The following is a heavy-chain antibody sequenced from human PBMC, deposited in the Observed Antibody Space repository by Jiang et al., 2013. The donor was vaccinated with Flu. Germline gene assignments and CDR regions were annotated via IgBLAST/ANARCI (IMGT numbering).Heavy chain of an antibody. D-gene: IGHD1-26*01. J-gene: IGHJ4*02. V-gene: IGHV1-46*01. CDR3: ARDLGGSYYPPGDY. Sequence: KFQGRVTMTRDTSTSTVYMELSSLRSEDTAVYYCARDLGGSYYPPGDYWGQGTLVTVSS.